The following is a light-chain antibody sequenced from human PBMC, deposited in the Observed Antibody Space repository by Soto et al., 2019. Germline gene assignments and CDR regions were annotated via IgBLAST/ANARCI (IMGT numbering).Light chain of an antibody. V-gene: IGKV3-20*01. CDR3: QQYGSSIN. CDR1: QSVTSNY. J-gene: IGKJ5*01. CDR2: GVS. Sequence: EIVFTQSPGTLSLSAVERATLSCRASQSVTSNYLAWYQQKPGQAPRLLMYGVSSRATGIPDRFSGSGSATDFTLTISRLEPEDFAVYYCQQYGSSINFGQGTRLAIK.